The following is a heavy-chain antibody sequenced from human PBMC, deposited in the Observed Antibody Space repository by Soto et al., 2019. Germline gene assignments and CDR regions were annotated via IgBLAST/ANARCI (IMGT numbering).Heavy chain of an antibody. CDR2: IYYSGST. CDR1: GGSISSGDYY. D-gene: IGHD3-3*01. Sequence: QVQLQESGPGLVKPSQTLSLTCTVSGGSISSGDYYWSWIRQHPGKGLEWIGYIYYSGSTYYNPYLKSRVTRSVDSSKTQFSLKLNSVTAADTAVYYCARWWSGSRQGFDPWGQGTLVTVSS. CDR3: ARWWSGSRQGFDP. J-gene: IGHJ5*02. V-gene: IGHV4-31*03.